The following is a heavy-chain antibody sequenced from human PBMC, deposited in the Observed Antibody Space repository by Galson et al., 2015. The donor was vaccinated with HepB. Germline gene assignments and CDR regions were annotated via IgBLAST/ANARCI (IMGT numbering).Heavy chain of an antibody. CDR3: AQTRDYGDYEVLN. Sequence: SLRLSCAASGFTFSSYSMNWVRQAPGKGLEWVSSISSSSSYIYYADSVKGRFTISRDNAKNSLYLQMNSLRAEDTAVYYCAQTRDYGDYEVLNWGQGTLVTVSS. D-gene: IGHD4-17*01. CDR1: GFTFSSYS. CDR2: ISSSSSYI. V-gene: IGHV3-21*01. J-gene: IGHJ4*02.